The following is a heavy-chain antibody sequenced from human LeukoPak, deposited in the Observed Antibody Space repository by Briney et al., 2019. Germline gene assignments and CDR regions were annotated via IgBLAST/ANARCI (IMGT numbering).Heavy chain of an antibody. CDR2: ISYDGSNK. D-gene: IGHD2-2*01. J-gene: IGHJ4*02. CDR1: GFTFSSYA. Sequence: PGRSLRLSCAASGFTFSSYAMHWVRQAPGKGLEWVAVISYDGSNKYYADSVKGRFTISRDNSKNTLYLQMNSLRAEDTAVYYCARDSPRPMYCSSTSCEGGYFDYWGQGTLVTVSS. CDR3: ARDSPRPMYCSSTSCEGGYFDY. V-gene: IGHV3-30-3*01.